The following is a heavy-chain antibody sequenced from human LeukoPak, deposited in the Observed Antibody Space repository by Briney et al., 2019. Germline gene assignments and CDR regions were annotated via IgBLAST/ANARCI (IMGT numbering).Heavy chain of an antibody. D-gene: IGHD3-22*01. V-gene: IGHV4-59*01. Sequence: SETLSLTCTVSGGSISDYYWSWIRQPPGKGLEWIGYIYYSGSTKYNPYLKSRVTISIDTSKNQLSLKLSSVTAADTALYYCARGTGAYYYLWGQGTMVTVSS. CDR1: GGSISDYY. CDR3: ARGTGAYYYL. J-gene: IGHJ3*01. CDR2: IYYSGST.